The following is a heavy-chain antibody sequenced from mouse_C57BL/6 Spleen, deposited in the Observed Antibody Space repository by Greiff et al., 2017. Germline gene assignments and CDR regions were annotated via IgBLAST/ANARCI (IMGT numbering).Heavy chain of an antibody. Sequence: EVKLLESGGDLVKPGGSLKLSCAASGFTFSSYGMSWVRQTPDKRLEWVATISSGGSYTYYPDSVKGRFTISRDNAKNTLYLQSSSLKSDDTAMYYFARCDYDPFYYWGQGTTLTVSS. CDR2: ISSGGSYT. CDR1: GFTFSSYG. D-gene: IGHD2-4*01. CDR3: ARCDYDPFYY. J-gene: IGHJ2*01. V-gene: IGHV5-6*02.